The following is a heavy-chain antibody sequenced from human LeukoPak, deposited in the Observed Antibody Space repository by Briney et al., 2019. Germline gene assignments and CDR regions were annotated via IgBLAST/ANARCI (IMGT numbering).Heavy chain of an antibody. V-gene: IGHV1-46*01. Sequence: GASVNVSCKASGETFTSYYMHWVRQAPGQGLECMGIINPSGGSTSYAQKFQGRVTMTRDTSRSTVYLERSSLRPEDTAVYYCAREAYGDLSYWGQGTLVTVSS. CDR1: GETFTSYY. CDR3: AREAYGDLSY. CDR2: INPSGGST. D-gene: IGHD4-17*01. J-gene: IGHJ4*02.